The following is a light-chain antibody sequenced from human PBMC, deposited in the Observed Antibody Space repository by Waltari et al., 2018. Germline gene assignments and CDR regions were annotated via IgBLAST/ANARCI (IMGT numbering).Light chain of an antibody. CDR1: QSVSSN. Sequence: EIVMTQSPATLSVSPGERATLSCRASQSVSSNLAWYQHKTGKAPRLLIYGASTRATCIPARCSGRGSGTEFTLTISGLQSEDYAVYYCQEYNNWPTRGTFGQGTKVEIK. CDR2: GAS. CDR3: QEYNNWPTRGT. V-gene: IGKV3-15*01. J-gene: IGKJ1*01.